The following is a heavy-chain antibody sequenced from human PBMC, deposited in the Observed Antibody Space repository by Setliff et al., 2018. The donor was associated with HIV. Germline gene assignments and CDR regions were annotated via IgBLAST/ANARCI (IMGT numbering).Heavy chain of an antibody. CDR3: AQLGMVDDFDY. CDR1: GGSFSDYY. D-gene: IGHD1-1*01. J-gene: IGHJ4*02. V-gene: IGHV4-34*01. Sequence: SETLSLTCGIYGGSFSDYYWSWIRQPPGKGLEWIGEIDHRGRPKYNPSLNSRVTMSVDKSRNQFSLKVSSVTAADTAVYYCAQLGMVDDFDYWGQGTLVTVSS. CDR2: IDHRGRP.